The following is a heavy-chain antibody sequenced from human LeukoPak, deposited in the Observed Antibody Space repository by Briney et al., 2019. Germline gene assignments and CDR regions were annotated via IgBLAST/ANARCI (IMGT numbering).Heavy chain of an antibody. J-gene: IGHJ5*02. CDR1: GFTFSSYA. V-gene: IGHV3-23*01. D-gene: IGHD3-22*01. CDR3: AKDELHYYDSSGYS. Sequence: GGSLRLFCAASGFTFSSYAMSWVRQAPGKGLEWVSAISGSGGSTYYADSVKGRFTISRDNSKNTLYLQMNSLRAEDTAVYYCAKDELHYYDSSGYSWGQGTLVTVSS. CDR2: ISGSGGST.